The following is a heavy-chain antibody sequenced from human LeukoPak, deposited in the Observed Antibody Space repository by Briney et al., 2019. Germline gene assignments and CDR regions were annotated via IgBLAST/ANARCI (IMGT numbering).Heavy chain of an antibody. D-gene: IGHD2-15*01. Sequence: PGGSLRLSCAASGFSFSNDWMCWVRQAPGKGLEWVSAISGSGGSTYYADSVKGRFTISRDNSKNTLYLQMNSLRAEDTAVYYCAKDIVVVVAAPPDYWGQGTLVTVSS. CDR2: ISGSGGST. CDR1: GFSFSNDW. V-gene: IGHV3-23*01. CDR3: AKDIVVVVAAPPDY. J-gene: IGHJ4*02.